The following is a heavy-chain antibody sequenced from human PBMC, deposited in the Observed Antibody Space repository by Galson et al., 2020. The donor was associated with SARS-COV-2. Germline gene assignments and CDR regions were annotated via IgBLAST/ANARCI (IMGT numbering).Heavy chain of an antibody. D-gene: IGHD2-8*01. CDR2: ISSSSSTI. CDR1: GFTFSSYS. V-gene: IGHV3-48*01. CDR3: ARPYCTNGVCYFYFDY. Sequence: GGSLRLSCAASGFTFSSYSMNWVRQAPGKGLEWVSYISSSSSTIYYADSVMGRFTISRDNAKNSLYLQMNSLRAEDTAVYYCARPYCTNGVCYFYFDYWGQGTLVTVSS. J-gene: IGHJ4*02.